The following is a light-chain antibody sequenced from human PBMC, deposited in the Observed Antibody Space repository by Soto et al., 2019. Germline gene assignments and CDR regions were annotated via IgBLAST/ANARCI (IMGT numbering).Light chain of an antibody. Sequence: IVLTQSAGTLSLSSGERATLSWWASQRCSSNYLAWYQQKNGQAPRLLIYGASSRATGIPDRFSGSGYGTDFNLTISRLETEDFAVYYCQHYGSSPETFGQGTKVDIK. CDR1: QRCSSNY. V-gene: IGKV3-20*01. CDR2: GAS. J-gene: IGKJ1*01. CDR3: QHYGSSPET.